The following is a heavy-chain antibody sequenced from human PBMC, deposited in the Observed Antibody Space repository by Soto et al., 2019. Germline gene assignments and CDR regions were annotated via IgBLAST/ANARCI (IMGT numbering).Heavy chain of an antibody. J-gene: IGHJ4*02. CDR3: AKDQSSGYYRVVDY. CDR2: ITYDGGDK. V-gene: IGHV3-30*18. CDR1: GFTLSCCG. Sequence: QVQVVESGGGVVQPGRSLRLSCAASGFTLSCCGMHWVRQAPGKGLEWVGVITYDGGDKHYADSVKGRFTISRDSSENTVYLQMNSLRVEDSAIYYGAKDQSSGYYRVVDYWGQGTLVTVSS. D-gene: IGHD6-19*01.